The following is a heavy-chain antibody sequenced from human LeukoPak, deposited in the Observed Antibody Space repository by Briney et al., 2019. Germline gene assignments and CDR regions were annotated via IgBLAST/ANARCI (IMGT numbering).Heavy chain of an antibody. Sequence: SETLSLTCTVSGGSISSYYWSWIRQPPGKGLEWIGYIYYSGSTNYNPSLKSRVTISVDTSKNQFSLKLSSVTAADTAVYYCARGYCSGGSCYINWFGPWGQGTLVTVSS. J-gene: IGHJ5*02. CDR1: GGSISSYY. CDR2: IYYSGST. D-gene: IGHD2-15*01. V-gene: IGHV4-59*08. CDR3: ARGYCSGGSCYINWFGP.